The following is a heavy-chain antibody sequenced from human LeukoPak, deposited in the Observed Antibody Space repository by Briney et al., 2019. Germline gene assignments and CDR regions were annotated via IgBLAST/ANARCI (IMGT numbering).Heavy chain of an antibody. Sequence: QAGGCLGLSCASSGFTFSFYWMHWARQAPGKGLVWVSRISDDGSSTSYAGSVKGRFTISRDNAKNTLYLQMNSLRAEDTAVYYCARDNEYCTGGTCRLDYWGQGARVTFSS. CDR1: GFTFSFYW. CDR3: ARDNEYCTGGTCRLDY. CDR2: ISDDGSST. D-gene: IGHD2-15*01. J-gene: IGHJ4*02. V-gene: IGHV3-74*01.